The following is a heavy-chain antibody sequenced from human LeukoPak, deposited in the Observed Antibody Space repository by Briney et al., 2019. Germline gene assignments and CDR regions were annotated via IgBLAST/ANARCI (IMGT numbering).Heavy chain of an antibody. V-gene: IGHV3-23*01. CDR2: ISGSGGST. D-gene: IGHD3-22*01. Sequence: PGGSLRLSCAASGFTFSSYAMSWVRQAPGKGLEWVSAISGSGGSTYYADSVKGRFTISRDNSKNTLYLQMNSLRAEDTAVYYCAKLKDYYDSSGYPVAGAFDIWGQGTMVTVSS. CDR1: GFTFSSYA. J-gene: IGHJ3*02. CDR3: AKLKDYYDSSGYPVAGAFDI.